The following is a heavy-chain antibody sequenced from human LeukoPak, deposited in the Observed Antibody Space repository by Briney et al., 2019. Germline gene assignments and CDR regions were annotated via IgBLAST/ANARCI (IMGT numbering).Heavy chain of an antibody. CDR1: GGTFNNSA. CDR2: IMPLFGTA. V-gene: IGHV1-69*05. D-gene: IGHD4-17*01. J-gene: IGHJ5*02. CDR3: ARDVHGDYGSGRFDP. Sequence: SVKVSCKTSGGTFNNSAISWVRQAPGQGLEWLGGIMPLFGTAGYAQKFQGRVTITKDESTRTVYLELTSLTSDDTAVYYCARDVHGDYGSGRFDPWGQGTLVSVSS.